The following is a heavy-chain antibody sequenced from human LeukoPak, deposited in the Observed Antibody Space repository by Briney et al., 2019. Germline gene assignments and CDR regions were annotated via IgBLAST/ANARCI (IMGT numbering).Heavy chain of an antibody. CDR3: AQLGDYVVPETNPRSYTRSDY. D-gene: IGHD3-16*01. Sequence: SETLSLTCAVSGGSFTGYFWSWVRQAPGKGLEWIAEINHRGITNYNPSLESRVTIPVETSKNQVSLRLSSVTAADTAVYYCAQLGDYVVPETNPRSYTRSDYWGQGTLVTVSS. V-gene: IGHV4-34*01. CDR1: GGSFTGYF. CDR2: INHRGIT. J-gene: IGHJ4*02.